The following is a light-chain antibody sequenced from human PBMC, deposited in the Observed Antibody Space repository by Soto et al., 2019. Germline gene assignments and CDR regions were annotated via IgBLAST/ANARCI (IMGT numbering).Light chain of an antibody. Sequence: EIVLTQSPATLSLSPGERATLSCRASHNISSYLAWYQQKPGQAPSLLIYDASNRAPGIPARFSGSGSGTDFALTISSLEPEDFAVYYCQQRGSWPLTFGGGAKVEIK. V-gene: IGKV3-11*01. J-gene: IGKJ4*01. CDR1: HNISSY. CDR3: QQRGSWPLT. CDR2: DAS.